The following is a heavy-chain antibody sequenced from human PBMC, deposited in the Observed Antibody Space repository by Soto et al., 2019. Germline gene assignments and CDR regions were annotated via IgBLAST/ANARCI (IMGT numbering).Heavy chain of an antibody. J-gene: IGHJ4*02. V-gene: IGHV3-23*01. CDR2: INIVGGNT. Sequence: VQLLESGGGLVQPGGSLRLSCAASGFTFSNYAMSWVRQAPGKALEGVSSINIVGGNTNYADSVRGRFTMSRDYSKNMVFLQMNSLGAEDTANYYCTKNYYFDSWGQGTLGTVSS. CDR3: TKNYYFDS. CDR1: GFTFSNYA.